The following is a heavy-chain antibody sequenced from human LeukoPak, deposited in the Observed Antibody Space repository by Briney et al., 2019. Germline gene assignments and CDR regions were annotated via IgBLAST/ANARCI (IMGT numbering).Heavy chain of an antibody. V-gene: IGHV1-24*01. CDR3: ATLNDSSGYYYYYYYMGV. CDR2: FDPEDGET. D-gene: IGHD3-22*01. Sequence: ASVKVSCKVSGYTLTELSMHWVRQAPGKGLEWMGGFDPEDGETIYAQKFQGRVTMTEDTSTDTAYMELSSLRSEDTAVYYCATLNDSSGYYYYYYYMGVWGKGTTVTVSS. CDR1: GYTLTELS. J-gene: IGHJ6*03.